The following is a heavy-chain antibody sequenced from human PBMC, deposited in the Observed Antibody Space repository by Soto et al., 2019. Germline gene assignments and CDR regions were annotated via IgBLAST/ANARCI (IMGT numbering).Heavy chain of an antibody. V-gene: IGHV4-31*03. CDR2: IYYSGST. CDR1: GGSISSGGYY. J-gene: IGHJ5*02. D-gene: IGHD3-16*01. Sequence: SETLSLTCTVSGGSISSGGYYWSWIRQHPGKGLEWIGYIYYSGSTYYNPSLKSRVTISVDTSKNPFSLKLSSVTAADTAVYYCARVGGINWFDPWGQGTLVTVSS. CDR3: ARVGGINWFDP.